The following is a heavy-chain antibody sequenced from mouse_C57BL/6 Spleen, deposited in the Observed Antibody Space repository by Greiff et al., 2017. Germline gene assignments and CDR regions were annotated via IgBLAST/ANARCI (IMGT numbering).Heavy chain of an antibody. J-gene: IGHJ3*01. CDR1: GYTFTDYY. CDR2: IYPGSGNT. Sequence: VQLQQSGPELVKPGASVKISCKASGYTFTDYYINWVKQRPGQGLAWIGWIYPGSGNTKYNEKFKGKATLTVDTSSSTAYMQLSSLTSEDSAVYFCAREWGTGGEAWFAYWGQGTLVTVSA. CDR3: AREWGTGGEAWFAY. D-gene: IGHD1-3*01. V-gene: IGHV1-84*01.